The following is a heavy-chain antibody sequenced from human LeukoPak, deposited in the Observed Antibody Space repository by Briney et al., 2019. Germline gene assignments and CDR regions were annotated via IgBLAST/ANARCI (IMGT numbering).Heavy chain of an antibody. J-gene: IGHJ3*02. V-gene: IGHV3-23*01. CDR1: GFTFSSYA. D-gene: IGHD3-10*01. Sequence: GGSLRLSCLASGFTFSSYAMNWVRQTPGKGLEWVSGISGGGDTTYKADSVKGRFTISRDNSKNTLYLEMSSLTVEDTAVYYCAEAKYHSSGGDAFDIWGQGTKVTVSS. CDR3: AEAKYHSSGGDAFDI. CDR2: ISGGGDTT.